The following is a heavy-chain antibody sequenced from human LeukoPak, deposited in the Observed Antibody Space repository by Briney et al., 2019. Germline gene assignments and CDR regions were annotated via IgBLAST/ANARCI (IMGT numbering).Heavy chain of an antibody. CDR3: ARAKQPDVGTLWFDP. CDR2: IFYTGIT. CDR1: GVSICSPY. J-gene: IGHJ5*02. Sequence: PSETLCLSCTVSGVSICSPYRSWVRHPPGKGLEWIGYIFYTGITSYNTSLKSRVTMSVDTSKNHFSLKLSSVTAADTAVYYGARAKQPDVGTLWFDPWGRGALVVVSS. V-gene: IGHV4-59*08. D-gene: IGHD6-13*01.